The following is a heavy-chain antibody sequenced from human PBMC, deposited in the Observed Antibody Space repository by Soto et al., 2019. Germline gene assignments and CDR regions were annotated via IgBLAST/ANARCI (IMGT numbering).Heavy chain of an antibody. V-gene: IGHV1-3*01. CDR3: ARDTETLGPRANDALDI. Sequence: ASLKVSCKASVYTFTTSAIQCVRPDPGQRLEWMGWINVGNGNAKYSQKFQGRVTITRDTSASTVYMELTGLTSEDTAVYYCARDTETLGPRANDALDIWGQGTMVT. D-gene: IGHD3-3*02. CDR1: VYTFTTSA. CDR2: INVGNGNA. J-gene: IGHJ3*02.